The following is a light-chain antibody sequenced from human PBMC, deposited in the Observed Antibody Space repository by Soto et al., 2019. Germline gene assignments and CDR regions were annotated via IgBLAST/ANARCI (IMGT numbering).Light chain of an antibody. V-gene: IGLV2-14*01. J-gene: IGLJ2*01. Sequence: QSVLTQPASVSGSPGQSITISCTGTSSDVGGYNYVSWYQQHPGKAPKLMIYEVSNRPSGVSNRFSGSKSGNTGYLTISGLQAEDEADYYCSSYTSSSTHVVFGGGTKVTGL. CDR2: EVS. CDR1: SSDVGGYNY. CDR3: SSYTSSSTHVV.